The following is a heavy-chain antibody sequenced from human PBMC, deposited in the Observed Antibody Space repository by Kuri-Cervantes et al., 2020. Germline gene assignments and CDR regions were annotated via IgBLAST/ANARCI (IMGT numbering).Heavy chain of an antibody. V-gene: IGHV3-30*18. CDR1: GFTFSSYG. CDR2: ISYDGSNK. J-gene: IGHJ4*02. Sequence: GESLKISCAASGFTFSSYGMHWVRQAPGKGLEWVAVISYDGSNKYYADSVKGRFTIPRDNSKNTLYLQMNSLRAEDTAVYYCAKDHGSSWNYYYFDYWGQGTLVTVSS. D-gene: IGHD6-13*01. CDR3: AKDHGSSWNYYYFDY.